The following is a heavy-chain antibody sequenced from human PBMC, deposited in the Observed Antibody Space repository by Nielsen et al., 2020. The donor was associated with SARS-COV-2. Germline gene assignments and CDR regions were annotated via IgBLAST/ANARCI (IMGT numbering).Heavy chain of an antibody. J-gene: IGHJ6*03. V-gene: IGHV4-61*08. Sequence: SETLSLTCTVSGGSISSGDYYWSWIRQPPGKGLEWIGEINHSGSTNYNPSLKSRVTISVDTSKNQFSLKLSSVTAADTAVYYCARGKGRWSGYYNYYYYYMDVWGKGTTVTVSS. CDR3: ARGKGRWSGYYNYYYYYMDV. D-gene: IGHD3-3*01. CDR2: INHSGST. CDR1: GGSISSGDYY.